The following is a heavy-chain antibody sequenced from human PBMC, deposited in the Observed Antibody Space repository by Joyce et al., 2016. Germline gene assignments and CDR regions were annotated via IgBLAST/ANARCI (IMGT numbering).Heavy chain of an antibody. V-gene: IGHV5-51*01. CDR1: GYSFTTYW. J-gene: IGHJ3*02. CDR3: ARQRWAEWEDGGIDAFDI. Sequence: EVQLVQSGAEVKKPGESLKISCKGSGYSFTTYWIGWVRQMPGKGLEWMGIIYPGDSVTRYSPSFQGQVTISADKSIRTAYLQWSSLKASDSAMYYCARQRWAEWEDGGIDAFDIWGQGTMVTVSS. CDR2: IYPGDSVT. D-gene: IGHD1-26*01.